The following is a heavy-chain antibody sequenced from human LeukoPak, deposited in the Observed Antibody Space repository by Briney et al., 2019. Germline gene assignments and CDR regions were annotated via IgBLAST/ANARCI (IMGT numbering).Heavy chain of an antibody. J-gene: IGHJ4*02. Sequence: GGSQSLLCAVSGLTFSSYAMHWARQAPGEGLEWVAVITYDGSNKCSADSVKGRFTISRDNSKKTLYLQMNSLRAEDTAVYYCARLDASGLDYWGQGTLVTVSS. CDR3: ARLDASGLDY. D-gene: IGHD6-19*01. V-gene: IGHV3-30*04. CDR2: ITYDGSNK. CDR1: GLTFSSYA.